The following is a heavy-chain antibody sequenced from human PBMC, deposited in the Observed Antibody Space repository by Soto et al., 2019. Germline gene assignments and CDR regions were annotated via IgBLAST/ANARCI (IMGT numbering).Heavy chain of an antibody. CDR3: ARGHYDYICGSYRSYYFDY. CDR2: ISGSGGST. J-gene: IGHJ4*02. Sequence: EVQLLESGGGLVQPGGSLRLSCAASGFTFSSYAMSWVRQAPGKGLEWVSAISGSGGSTYYADSVKGRFTISRDNSKNTLYLQMNSLRAEDTAVYYCARGHYDYICGSYRSYYFDYWGQGTLVTVSS. V-gene: IGHV3-23*01. CDR1: GFTFSSYA. D-gene: IGHD3-16*02.